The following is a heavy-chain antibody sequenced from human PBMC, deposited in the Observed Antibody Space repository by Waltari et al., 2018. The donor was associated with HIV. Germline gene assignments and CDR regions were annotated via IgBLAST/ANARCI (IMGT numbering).Heavy chain of an antibody. J-gene: IGHJ6*02. CDR1: GYTFTGYY. CDR3: ARVTTVTGDSYFYYGMDV. CDR2: INPNSGGT. Sequence: QVQLVQSGAEVRKPGASVKVSCKASGYTFTGYYLHWVRQAPGQGLEWMGRINPNSGGTNYAQKFQARVTMTSDTSIGAAYMELSSLRPNDTAVYYCARVTTVTGDSYFYYGMDVWGQGTTVTVSS. D-gene: IGHD4-17*01. V-gene: IGHV1-2*06.